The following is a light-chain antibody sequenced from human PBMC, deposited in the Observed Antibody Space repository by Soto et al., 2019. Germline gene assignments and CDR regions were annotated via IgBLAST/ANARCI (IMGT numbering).Light chain of an antibody. CDR2: DAS. J-gene: IGKJ1*01. Sequence: EIVLTQFPVTLSLSPGERATLSCRASQSVGTYLAWYQQKPGQAPRLIIYDASSRATGIPARFSGSGSGTDFTLTISSLEPEDCAVYFCQQRTNWPPWTFGQGTKVEIK. CDR3: QQRTNWPPWT. CDR1: QSVGTY. V-gene: IGKV3-11*01.